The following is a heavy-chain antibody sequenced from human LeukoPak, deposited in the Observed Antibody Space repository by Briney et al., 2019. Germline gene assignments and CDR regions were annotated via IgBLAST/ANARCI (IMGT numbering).Heavy chain of an antibody. CDR2: IDHGGGT. CDR1: GGSFIGYY. CDR3: ARGLGFLFGFYYYMDV. D-gene: IGHD3-16*01. V-gene: IGHV4-34*01. J-gene: IGHJ6*03. Sequence: SETLSLICGVYGGSFIGYYWSWIRQHPGEGLVGCGEIDHGGGTNYNPSLKSRVTISLDTSKNQFSLKLSSVTAADTAVYYCARGLGFLFGFYYYMDVWGKGTTVTVSS.